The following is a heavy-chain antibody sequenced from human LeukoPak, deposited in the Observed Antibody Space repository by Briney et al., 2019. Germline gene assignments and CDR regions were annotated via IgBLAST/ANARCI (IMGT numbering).Heavy chain of an antibody. D-gene: IGHD6-19*01. CDR3: ARHGVSGGWATDAFDI. V-gene: IGHV4-59*08. J-gene: IGHJ3*02. CDR2: IYYSGST. CDR1: GGSIRSYY. Sequence: SETLSLTCTVSGGSIRSYYWSWIRQPPGKGLEWIAYIYYSGSTNYNPSLKSRVTISADTSEKQFSLKLSSVTAADTAVYYCARHGVSGGWATDAFDIWGQGTMVTVSS.